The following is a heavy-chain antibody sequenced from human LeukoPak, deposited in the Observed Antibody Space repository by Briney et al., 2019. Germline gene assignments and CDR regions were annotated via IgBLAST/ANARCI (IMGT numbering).Heavy chain of an antibody. CDR2: IYYSGST. V-gene: IGHV4-61*01. CDR1: GGSVSSGSYY. Sequence: PSETLSLTCTVSGGSVSSGSYYWSWIRQPPGKGLEWIGYIYYSGSTNYNPSLKSRVTISVDTSKNQFSLKLSSVTAADTAVYYCARGLEYYYYYYAMDVWGQGTTVTVSS. CDR3: ARGLEYYYYYYAMDV. D-gene: IGHD1-1*01. J-gene: IGHJ6*02.